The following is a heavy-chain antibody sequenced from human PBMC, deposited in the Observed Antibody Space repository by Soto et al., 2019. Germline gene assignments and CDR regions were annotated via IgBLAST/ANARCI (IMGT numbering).Heavy chain of an antibody. CDR3: AADWSNRPFDF. J-gene: IGHJ4*02. D-gene: IGHD3-3*01. Sequence: QMQLVQSGPEVKKPGTSVKVSCKASGFTLTSADVQWVRQTRGQRLEWIGWIVGGSGSTNYAQQFQGRLAITRDMSTSTVYMELSSLRSEDTAVYYCAADWSNRPFDFWVQGTLVTVSS. CDR1: GFTLTSAD. CDR2: IVGGSGST. V-gene: IGHV1-58*01.